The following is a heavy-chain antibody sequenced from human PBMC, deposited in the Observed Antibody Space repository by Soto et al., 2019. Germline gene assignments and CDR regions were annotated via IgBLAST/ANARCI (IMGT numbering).Heavy chain of an antibody. D-gene: IGHD5-12*01. CDR1: GFTVSDNY. CDR2: IYSGGST. V-gene: IGHV3-66*01. CDR3: ANKVVAN. Sequence: EVQLVESGGGLVQPGGSLRLACAVSGFTVSDNYMTWVRQAPGKGLECVSVIYSGGSTYYADSVKGRFTISRDQSKNTLYLQMNSLTAEDTAVYYCANKVVANWGQGTLVTVSS. J-gene: IGHJ4*02.